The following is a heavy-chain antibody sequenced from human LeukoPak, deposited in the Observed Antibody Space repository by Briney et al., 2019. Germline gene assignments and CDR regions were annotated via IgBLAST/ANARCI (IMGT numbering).Heavy chain of an antibody. CDR1: GGSISSSSYY. CDR3: ARPLCCYGITYGMDV. V-gene: IGHV4-39*01. D-gene: IGHD3-10*02. Sequence: SETLSLTCTVAGGSISSSSYYWGRLRQPPGKGLEWIVSIFYSGSYYYDPSLESRVIISVDTSKNQYSLKLSSVTAADTAVYYGARPLCCYGITYGMDVWGQGTTVTVSS. CDR2: IFYSGSY. J-gene: IGHJ6*02.